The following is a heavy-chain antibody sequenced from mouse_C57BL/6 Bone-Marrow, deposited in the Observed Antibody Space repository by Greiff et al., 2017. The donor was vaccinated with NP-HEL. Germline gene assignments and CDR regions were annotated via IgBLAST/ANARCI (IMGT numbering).Heavy chain of an antibody. J-gene: IGHJ1*03. D-gene: IGHD1-1*01. CDR2: IDPANGNT. CDR1: GFNIKNTY. V-gene: IGHV14-3*01. Sequence: VHVKQSVAELVRPGASVKLSCTASGFNIKNTYMHWVKQRPEQGLEWIGRIDPANGNTKYAPKFQGKATITADTSSNTAYLQLSSLTSEDTAIYYCARDGSSFLRYFGVWGTGTTVTVSS. CDR3: ARDGSSFLRYFGV.